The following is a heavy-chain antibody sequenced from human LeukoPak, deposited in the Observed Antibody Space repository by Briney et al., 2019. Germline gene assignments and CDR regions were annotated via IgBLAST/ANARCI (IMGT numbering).Heavy chain of an antibody. CDR2: IHGDGRTT. D-gene: IGHD3-16*01. V-gene: IGHV3-74*01. CDR3: VKEGDYGYYFDY. J-gene: IGHJ4*02. Sequence: GGSLRLSCAASGFTFSSYWIHWVRQVPGKGLVWVSRIHGDGRTTTYADSVKGRFTISRDNAKNTLYLQMNGLRAEDTAVYYCVKEGDYGYYFDYWGQGTLVTVSS. CDR1: GFTFSSYW.